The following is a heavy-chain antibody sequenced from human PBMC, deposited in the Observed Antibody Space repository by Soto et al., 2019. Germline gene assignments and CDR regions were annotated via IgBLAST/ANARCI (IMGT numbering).Heavy chain of an antibody. CDR3: AREPAVAGTQERVY. J-gene: IGHJ4*02. Sequence: PSETLSLTCNVSGGSIRSAGYYWTWIRQYPGEGLEWIGYISYSASTYYNPSLKSRVTISVDTFKNQFSLKLSSVTAADTAVYYCAREPAVAGTQERVYWGQGTLVTVSS. CDR2: ISYSAST. V-gene: IGHV4-31*03. D-gene: IGHD6-19*01. CDR1: GGSIRSAGYY.